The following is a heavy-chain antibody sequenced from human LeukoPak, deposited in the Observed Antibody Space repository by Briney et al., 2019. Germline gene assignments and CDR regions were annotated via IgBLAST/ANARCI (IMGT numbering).Heavy chain of an antibody. Sequence: GGSLRLSCAASGFTFSSYGMHWVRQAPGRGLEWVAVISYDGSNKYYADSVKGRFTISRDNSKSTLYLQMNSLRAEDTAVYYCAKDQFYDFWSGDYYYYYGMDVWGQGTTVTVSS. CDR2: ISYDGSNK. CDR3: AKDQFYDFWSGDYYYYYGMDV. J-gene: IGHJ6*02. CDR1: GFTFSSYG. V-gene: IGHV3-30*18. D-gene: IGHD3-3*01.